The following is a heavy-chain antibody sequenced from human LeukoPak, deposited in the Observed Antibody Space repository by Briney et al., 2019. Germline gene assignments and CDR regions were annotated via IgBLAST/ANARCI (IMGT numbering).Heavy chain of an antibody. Sequence: GGPLRLSCAASGFTFSTYAMSWVRQAPGKGLEWVSAITTSGGSTYYADSVKGRFTISRDNSKNTLYLEMNSLRAEDTAVYYCAKSRTAAVAGGFDYWGQGTLVTVSS. V-gene: IGHV3-23*01. CDR1: GFTFSTYA. D-gene: IGHD6-19*01. J-gene: IGHJ4*02. CDR2: ITTSGGST. CDR3: AKSRTAAVAGGFDY.